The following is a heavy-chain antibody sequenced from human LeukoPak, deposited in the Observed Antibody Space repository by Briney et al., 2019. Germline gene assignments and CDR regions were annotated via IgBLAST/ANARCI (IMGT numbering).Heavy chain of an antibody. CDR1: GGSISSSNW. J-gene: IGHJ4*02. CDR2: IYYSGST. CDR3: ARRAIVVVTAPFDY. V-gene: IGHV4-4*02. Sequence: SGTLSLTCAVSGGSISSSNWWGWVRQPPGKGLEWIGSIYYSGSTYYNPSLKSRVTISVDTSKNQFSLKLSSVTAADTAVYYCARRAIVVVTAPFDYWGQGTLVTVSS. D-gene: IGHD2-21*02.